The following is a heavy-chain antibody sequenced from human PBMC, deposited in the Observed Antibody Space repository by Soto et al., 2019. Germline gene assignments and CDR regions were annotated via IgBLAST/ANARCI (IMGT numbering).Heavy chain of an antibody. CDR3: ARGYLYYYYYGMDV. Sequence: TSYNPSLKSRVTISVDTSKNQFSLKLSSVTAADTAVYYCARGYLYYYYYGMDVWGQGTTVTVSS. CDR2: T. J-gene: IGHJ6*02. V-gene: IGHV4-59*09.